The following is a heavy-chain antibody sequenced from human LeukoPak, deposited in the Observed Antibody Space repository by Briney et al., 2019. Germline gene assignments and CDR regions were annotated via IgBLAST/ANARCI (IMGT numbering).Heavy chain of an antibody. CDR2: IYYSGST. CDR1: GGSISSYY. CDR3: ARDCREPSGNYCFDY. Sequence: SETLSLTCTVSGGSISSYYWSWIRQPPGKGLEWIGYIYYSGSTNYNPSLKSRVTISVDTSKNQFSLKLSSVTAADTAVYYCARDCREPSGNYCFDYWGQGTLVTVSS. D-gene: IGHD1-26*01. V-gene: IGHV4-59*01. J-gene: IGHJ4*02.